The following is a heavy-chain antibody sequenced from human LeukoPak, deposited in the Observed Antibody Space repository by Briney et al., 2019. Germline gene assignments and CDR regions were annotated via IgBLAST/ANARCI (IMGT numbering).Heavy chain of an antibody. CDR3: ARDSVAAPLNWFDP. CDR2: IIPIFGTA. D-gene: IGHD6-6*01. V-gene: IGHV1-69*01. J-gene: IGHJ5*02. Sequence: SSVKVSCKASGSTFSSYAISWVRQAPGQGLEWMGGIIPIFGTANYAQKFQGRVTITADESTSTAYMELSSLGSEDTAVYYCARDSVAAPLNWFDPWGQGTLVTVSS. CDR1: GSTFSSYA.